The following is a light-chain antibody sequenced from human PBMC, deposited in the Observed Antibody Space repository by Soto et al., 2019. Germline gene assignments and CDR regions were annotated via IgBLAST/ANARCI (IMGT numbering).Light chain of an antibody. Sequence: QAVVTQPPSVSGAPGQRVTISCTGSSSNIGAGYDVHWYQQLPGTAPKLLISGNSNRPSGVPDRFSGSKSGTSASLAITGLQAEDEADYYCQSYDSSLSGYVCGTGTKVTVL. V-gene: IGLV1-40*01. CDR2: GNS. CDR1: SSNIGAGYD. J-gene: IGLJ1*01. CDR3: QSYDSSLSGYV.